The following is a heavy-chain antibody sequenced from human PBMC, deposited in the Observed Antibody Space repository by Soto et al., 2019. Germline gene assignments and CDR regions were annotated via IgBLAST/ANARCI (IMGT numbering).Heavy chain of an antibody. CDR3: VNMMIARGAFDF. Sequence: GSLRLSCSASGFAFSSYAMHWVRQTPGKGLEYVSAISPQGGSTYYADSVKGRFTISRDDSKNTVYLQMSSLRPDDTAVYYCVNMMIARGAFDFWGQGTLVTVSS. CDR1: GFAFSSYA. V-gene: IGHV3-64D*06. D-gene: IGHD2-21*01. J-gene: IGHJ4*02. CDR2: ISPQGGST.